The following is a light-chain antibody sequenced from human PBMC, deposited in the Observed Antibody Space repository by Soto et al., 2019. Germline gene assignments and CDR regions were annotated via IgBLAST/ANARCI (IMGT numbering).Light chain of an antibody. CDR2: GAS. Sequence: IVMTQSPASLSVSLGESATLSCWASQSISTNLAWYQQRPGQAPRLLIYGASTRATGISARFRGSGSGTEFTLTISSLQSEDFATYYCQQYNSYSLFGGGTKVEIK. J-gene: IGKJ4*01. V-gene: IGKV3-15*01. CDR3: QQYNSYSL. CDR1: QSISTN.